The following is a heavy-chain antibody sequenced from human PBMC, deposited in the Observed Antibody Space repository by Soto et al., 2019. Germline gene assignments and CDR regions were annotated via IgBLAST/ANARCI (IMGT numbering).Heavy chain of an antibody. CDR2: FRRSSPYL. Sequence: PGGSLRLSCAASGFMFSNYGMNWVRQAPGKGLEWVSSFRRSSPYLYYADSVKGRFTISRDNAKNSLYLEMNTLTAEDTAVYYCVSSDYRDSIFDCWGQGTLVTVSS. CDR1: GFMFSNYG. V-gene: IGHV3-21*01. CDR3: VSSDYRDSIFDC. J-gene: IGHJ4*02. D-gene: IGHD4-17*01.